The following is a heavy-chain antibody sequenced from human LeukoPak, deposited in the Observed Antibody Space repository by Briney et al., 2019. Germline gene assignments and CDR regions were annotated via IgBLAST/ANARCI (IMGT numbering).Heavy chain of an antibody. Sequence: GGSLRLSCAASGFTFSNYWMSWVRQAPGKGLEWVANIKQDGSEKYYVDSVKGRFTISRDNAKNSLYLQMNSLRAEDTAVYYCARDRYCSGGSCYTGFDYWGQGTPVTVSS. CDR1: GFTFSNYW. D-gene: IGHD2-15*01. CDR2: IKQDGSEK. J-gene: IGHJ4*02. CDR3: ARDRYCSGGSCYTGFDY. V-gene: IGHV3-7*01.